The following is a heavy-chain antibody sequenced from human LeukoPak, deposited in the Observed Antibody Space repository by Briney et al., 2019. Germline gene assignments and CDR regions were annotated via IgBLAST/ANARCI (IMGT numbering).Heavy chain of an antibody. CDR3: ARHGRKGTINPSY. CDR1: GGSISNSSYY. D-gene: IGHD2-15*01. V-gene: IGHV4-39*01. CDR2: MYYSGST. Sequence: SETLSLTCTVSGGSISNSSYYWGWIRQPPGKGLEWIGSMYYSGSTYYNPSLKSRATISVDTSKNQFSLKLSSVTAADTAVYYGARHGRKGTINPSYWGQGTLVTVSS. J-gene: IGHJ4*02.